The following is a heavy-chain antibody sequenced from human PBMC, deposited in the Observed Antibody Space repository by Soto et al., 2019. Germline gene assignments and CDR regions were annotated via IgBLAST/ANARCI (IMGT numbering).Heavy chain of an antibody. J-gene: IGHJ4*02. D-gene: IGHD2-8*02. V-gene: IGHV4-31*03. CDR3: ARDKITGLFDY. Sequence: SETLSLTCTVSGDSISRGAYYWTWIRQLPGKGLEWIGYIYSNGYTYYNPSLESRVTISLDTSNNQFSLKLTSVTAADTAVYYCARDKITGLFDYWGQGTLVTVSS. CDR2: IYSNGYT. CDR1: GDSISRGAYY.